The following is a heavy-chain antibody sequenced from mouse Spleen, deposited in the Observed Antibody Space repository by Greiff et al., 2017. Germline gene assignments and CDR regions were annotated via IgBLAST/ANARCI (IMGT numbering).Heavy chain of an antibody. CDR1: GYTFTSYG. CDR2: IYPRSGIT. Sequence: QVQLQQSGAELARPGASVKLSCKASGYTFTSYGISWVKQRTGQGLEWIGEIYPRSGITYYNEKFKGKATLTADKSSSTAYMELRSLTSEDSAVYFCARKTDGNYGYWGQGTTLTVSS. V-gene: IGHV1-81*01. CDR3: ARKTDGNYGY. D-gene: IGHD2-1*01. J-gene: IGHJ2*01.